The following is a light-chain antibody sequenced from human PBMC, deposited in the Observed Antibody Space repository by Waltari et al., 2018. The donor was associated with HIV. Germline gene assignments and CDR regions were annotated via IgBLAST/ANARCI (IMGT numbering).Light chain of an antibody. CDR3: SSFTASGTWV. CDR1: SNDVARYDR. CDR2: EVV. V-gene: IGLV2-18*02. Sequence: QSALTQPPSVSGSPGQSVTIYCTGTSNDVARYDRVSWSQQPPGRGPKLLIYEVVNRPSVVPGRFSGSKSGNTASLTIFGLQSEDEADYHCSSFTASGTWVFGGGTKLTV. J-gene: IGLJ3*02.